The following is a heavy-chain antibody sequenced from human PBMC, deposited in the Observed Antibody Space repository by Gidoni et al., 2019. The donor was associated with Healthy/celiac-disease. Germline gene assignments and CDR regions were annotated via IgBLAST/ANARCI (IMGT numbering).Heavy chain of an antibody. D-gene: IGHD5-12*01. CDR1: GFTFDDYA. CDR2: ISWNSGSI. Sequence: EVQLVESGGGLVQPGRSLRLSCAASGFTFDDYAMHWVRQAPGKGLGWVSGISWNSGSIGYADSVKGRFTISRDNAKNSLYLQMNSLRAEDTALYYCAKDTYSGYDAGFDYWGQGTLVTVSS. V-gene: IGHV3-9*01. J-gene: IGHJ4*02. CDR3: AKDTYSGYDAGFDY.